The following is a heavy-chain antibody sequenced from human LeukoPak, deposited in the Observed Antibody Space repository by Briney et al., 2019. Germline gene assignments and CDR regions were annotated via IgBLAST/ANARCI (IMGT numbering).Heavy chain of an antibody. Sequence: ASVKVSCKASGCTFTSYDINWVRQATGQGLEWMGWMNPNNGNTDYAQKFQGRVTLTRNSSITTAYMELSSLTSEDTAVYYCSRGGPVAGTHKYFQHWGQGTLVTVSS. CDR1: GCTFTSYD. V-gene: IGHV1-8*01. CDR2: MNPNNGNT. J-gene: IGHJ1*01. CDR3: SRGGPVAGTHKYFQH. D-gene: IGHD6-19*01.